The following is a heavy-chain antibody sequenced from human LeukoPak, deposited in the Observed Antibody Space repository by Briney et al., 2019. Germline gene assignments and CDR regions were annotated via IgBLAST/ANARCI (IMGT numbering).Heavy chain of an antibody. D-gene: IGHD6-13*01. CDR3: AREQIDSSSWPFGIDY. V-gene: IGHV4-4*07. CDR1: GGSIRSHS. CDR2: VYASGSS. Sequence: SETLSLTCTVSGGSIRSHSWSWIRQPAGKGLEWIGRVYASGSSNYNPSLKSRVTMSADTSKNQFSLRLNSVTAADTAVYYCAREQIDSSSWPFGIDYWGQGTLVTVSS. J-gene: IGHJ4*02.